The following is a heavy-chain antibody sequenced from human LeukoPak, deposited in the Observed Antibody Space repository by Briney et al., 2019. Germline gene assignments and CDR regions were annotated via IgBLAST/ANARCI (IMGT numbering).Heavy chain of an antibody. Sequence: GGSLRLSCAASGFTFSNYAMTWVRQAPGKGLEWVSSISDNIGTAFYADSVKGRFTISRDNSKSTLYIQMNSLRAEDTAVYYCAKVGPEGVGKNMIFDIRGQGTLVTVSS. CDR2: ISDNIGTA. CDR3: AKVGPEGVGKNMIFDI. V-gene: IGHV3-23*01. D-gene: IGHD2/OR15-2a*01. J-gene: IGHJ3*02. CDR1: GFTFSNYA.